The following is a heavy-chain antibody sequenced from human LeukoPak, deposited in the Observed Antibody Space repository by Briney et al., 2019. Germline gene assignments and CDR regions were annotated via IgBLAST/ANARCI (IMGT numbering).Heavy chain of an antibody. Sequence: ASETLSLTCAVYGGSFSGYYWSWIRQPPGKGLEWIGEINHSGSTNYNPSLKSRVTISVDTSKNQFSPKLSSVTAADTAVYYCASWVYSSSWYWGQGTLVTVSS. J-gene: IGHJ4*02. CDR1: GGSFSGYY. CDR3: ASWVYSSSWY. V-gene: IGHV4-34*01. CDR2: INHSGST. D-gene: IGHD6-13*01.